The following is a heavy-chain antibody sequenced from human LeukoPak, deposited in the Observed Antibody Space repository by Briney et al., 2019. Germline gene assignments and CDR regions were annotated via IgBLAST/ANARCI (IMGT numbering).Heavy chain of an antibody. CDR2: ISGSGGST. J-gene: IGHJ4*02. V-gene: IGHV3-23*01. D-gene: IGHD6-13*01. Sequence: GGSLRLSCAASGFTFSSYAMNWVRQAPGKGLAWVSGISGSGGSTYYADSVKGRFTISRDNSKNTLYLQMNSLRAEDTAVYYCAKDSAAATFDYWGQGTLVTVSS. CDR1: GFTFSSYA. CDR3: AKDSAAATFDY.